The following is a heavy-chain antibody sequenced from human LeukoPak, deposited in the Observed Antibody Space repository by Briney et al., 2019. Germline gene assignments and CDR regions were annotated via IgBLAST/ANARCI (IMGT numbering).Heavy chain of an antibody. CDR2: IYTSGST. Sequence: SETLSLTCTVSGGSISSYYWSWVRQPPGKGLEWIGYIYTSGSTNYNPSLKSRVTISVDTSKNQFSLKLSSVTAADTAAYYCAKALNDYYDSSGYYHGWFDPWGQGTLVTVSS. V-gene: IGHV4-4*09. J-gene: IGHJ5*02. CDR3: AKALNDYYDSSGYYHGWFDP. D-gene: IGHD3-22*01. CDR1: GGSISSYY.